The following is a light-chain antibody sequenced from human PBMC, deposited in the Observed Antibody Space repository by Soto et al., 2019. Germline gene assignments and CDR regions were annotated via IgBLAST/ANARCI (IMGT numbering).Light chain of an antibody. CDR1: SGHSSYA. J-gene: IGLJ3*02. CDR2: LNSDGSH. CDR3: QTWGTGPWV. V-gene: IGLV4-69*01. Sequence: QSVLTQSPSASAYLGASVKLTCTLSSGHSSYAIAWHQQQPEKGPRYLMKLNSDGSHSKGDGIPDRFSGSSSGAERYLTISSLQSEDEADYYCQTWGTGPWVFGGGTKLTVL.